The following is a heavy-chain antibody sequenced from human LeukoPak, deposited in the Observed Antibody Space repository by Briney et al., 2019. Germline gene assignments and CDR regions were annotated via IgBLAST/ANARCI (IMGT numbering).Heavy chain of an antibody. CDR1: GFTFSSYW. Sequence: GGSLRLSCAASGFTFSSYWMSWVRQAPGKGLEWVANIKQDGSEKYYVDSVKGRFTISRDNAKNSLYLQMNSLRAEDTAVYYCAKAQDSSGWTIAGIDYWGQGTLVTVSS. D-gene: IGHD6-19*01. V-gene: IGHV3-7*01. CDR2: IKQDGSEK. J-gene: IGHJ4*02. CDR3: AKAQDSSGWTIAGIDY.